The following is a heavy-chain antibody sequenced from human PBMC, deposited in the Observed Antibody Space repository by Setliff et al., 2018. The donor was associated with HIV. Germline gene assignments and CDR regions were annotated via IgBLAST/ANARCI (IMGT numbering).Heavy chain of an antibody. CDR2: IYYSGST. CDR3: ARSGSSSPYYFDY. CDR1: GGSINNDIYF. D-gene: IGHD6-6*01. V-gene: IGHV4-31*03. J-gene: IGHJ4*02. Sequence: PSETLSLTCTVSGGSINNDIYFRSWIRQYPGKGLEWIGYIYYSGSTYYNPSLKSRITISVDTSKNQFSLRLSSVTAADTAVYYCARSGSSSPYYFDYWGQGTLVTVSS.